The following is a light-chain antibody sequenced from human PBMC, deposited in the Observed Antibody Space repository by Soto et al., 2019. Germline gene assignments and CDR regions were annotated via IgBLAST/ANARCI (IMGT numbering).Light chain of an antibody. J-gene: IGKJ4*01. CDR3: QQYDNYPLT. CDR1: QSVRSW. Sequence: DIQMTQSPSTLSASVGDRVTITCRASQSVRSWLAWYQQKPGRAPKFLIYDASSLESGVPSRFSGSGSGTEFTLTISNRQPDDFATYYCQQYDNYPLTFGGGTKVDIK. V-gene: IGKV1-5*01. CDR2: DAS.